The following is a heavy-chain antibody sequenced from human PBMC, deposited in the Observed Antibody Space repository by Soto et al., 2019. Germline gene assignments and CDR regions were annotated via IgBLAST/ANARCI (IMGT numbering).Heavy chain of an antibody. Sequence: PGGSLRLSCAPSGFTFGEYAMHWVRQAPGKGLEWVSLISCDGGSTYYTDSVEGRFTISRDNSKNSVFLQMNNLRAEDTALYYCTKTQRPYYDAGGFDYWGQGTLVTVSS. V-gene: IGHV3-43D*04. CDR2: ISCDGGST. D-gene: IGHD3-22*01. CDR3: TKTQRPYYDAGGFDY. CDR1: GFTFGEYA. J-gene: IGHJ4*02.